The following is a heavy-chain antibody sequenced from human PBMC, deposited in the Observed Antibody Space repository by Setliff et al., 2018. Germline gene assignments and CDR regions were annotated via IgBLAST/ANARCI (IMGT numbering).Heavy chain of an antibody. V-gene: IGHV4-34*01. D-gene: IGHD1-1*01. CDR2: VSHSGST. J-gene: IGHJ2*01. Sequence: SETLSLTCAVYGGSYSNYYWSWIRQPPGGGLEWLGEVSHSGSTNDKPSLKGRVAMSVDTSKNKCSLRLDSVTAADTAVYYCASGRRDSYNFADWYFDLWGPGTLVTVSS. CDR3: ASGRRDSYNFADWYFDL. CDR1: GGSYSNYY.